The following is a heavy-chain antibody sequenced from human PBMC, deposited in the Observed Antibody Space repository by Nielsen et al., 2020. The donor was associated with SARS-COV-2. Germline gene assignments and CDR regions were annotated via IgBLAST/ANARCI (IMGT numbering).Heavy chain of an antibody. V-gene: IGHV3-30*18. CDR2: LSYDGSNK. CDR1: GFTFSTYG. J-gene: IGHJ4*02. CDR3: AKDWTAIVVVPSGGVDD. D-gene: IGHD2-15*01. Sequence: GESLKISCAASGFTFSTYGMHWVRQAPGKGLEWVAALSYDGSNKYYVDSVKGRFTISRDNSKNTLYLQMSSLREEDTAVYYCAKDWTAIVVVPSGGVDDWGQGTLVTASS.